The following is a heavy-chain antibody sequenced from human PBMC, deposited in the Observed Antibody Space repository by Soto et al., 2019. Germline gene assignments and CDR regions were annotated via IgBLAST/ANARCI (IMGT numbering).Heavy chain of an antibody. CDR2: INHSGST. CDR3: ARPQLLNAFDI. CDR1: GGSFSGYY. V-gene: IGHV4-34*01. D-gene: IGHD2-2*01. Sequence: TLSLTCAVYGGSFSGYYWSWIRQPPGKGLEWIGEINHSGSTNYNPSLKSRVTISVDTSKNQFSLKLSSVTAADTAVYYCARPQLLNAFDIWGQGTMVTVSS. J-gene: IGHJ3*02.